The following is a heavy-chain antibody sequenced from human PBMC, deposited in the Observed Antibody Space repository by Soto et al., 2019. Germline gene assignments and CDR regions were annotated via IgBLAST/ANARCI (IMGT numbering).Heavy chain of an antibody. CDR2: ISYDGSNK. V-gene: IGHV3-30*03. CDR1: VFIFNRHG. D-gene: IGHD3-3*01. J-gene: IGHJ4*02. CDR3: ARDISGVVTPFDY. Sequence: QTGWSLRLSCAASVFIFNRHGMHWVRQAPGKGLEWVAAISYDGSNKNYVDSVKGRFTISRDNSKNTLHLQMNSLRAEDTAVYYCARDISGVVTPFDYWGQGTLVTVSS.